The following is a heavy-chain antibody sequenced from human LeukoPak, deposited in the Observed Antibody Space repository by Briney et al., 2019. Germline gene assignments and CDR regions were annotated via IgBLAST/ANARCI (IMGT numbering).Heavy chain of an antibody. CDR3: ARLARGNRYGPYDY. CDR1: GGSISGYY. Sequence: SETLSLTCTMSGGSISGYYWSWIRQPPGEGLEWIGYIYDSGSTDYNPSLRSRVTVSVDTSKNQFSLKLSSVTAADTAVYYCARLARGNRYGPYDYWGQGTLVTVSS. J-gene: IGHJ4*02. D-gene: IGHD5-18*01. CDR2: IYDSGST. V-gene: IGHV4-59*08.